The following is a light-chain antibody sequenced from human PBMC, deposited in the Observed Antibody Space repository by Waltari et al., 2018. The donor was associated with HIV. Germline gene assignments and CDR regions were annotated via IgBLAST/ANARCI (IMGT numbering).Light chain of an antibody. J-gene: IGLJ2*01. CDR1: GLPKKY. CDR2: EAN. Sequence: SYELTQPPSVSVSPGQKDRNTCSGDGLPKKYTYWYQQKSGQAPVLLIDEANKRPYGIPAKFSASSSGTVATLTISGAQVGDEGDYYCYSTDPGDNQGVFGGGTKLTVL. CDR3: YSTDPGDNQGV. V-gene: IGLV3-10*01.